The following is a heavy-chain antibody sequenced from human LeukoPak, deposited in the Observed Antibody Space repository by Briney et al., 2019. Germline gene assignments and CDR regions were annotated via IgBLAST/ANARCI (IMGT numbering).Heavy chain of an antibody. D-gene: IGHD1-26*01. CDR1: GFTFSSYA. CDR3: ARGTGATSY. J-gene: IGHJ4*02. Sequence: GGSLRLSCAASGFTFSSYAMHWVRQAPGKGLEYVSAISSNGGSTYCANSVKGRFTISRDNSKNTLYLQMGSLRAEDMAVYYCARGTGATSYWGQGTLVTVSS. CDR2: ISSNGGST. V-gene: IGHV3-64*01.